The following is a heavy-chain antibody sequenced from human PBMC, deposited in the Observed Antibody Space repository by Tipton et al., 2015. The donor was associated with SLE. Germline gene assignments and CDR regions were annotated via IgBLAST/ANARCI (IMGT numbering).Heavy chain of an antibody. V-gene: IGHV3-30*04. Sequence: SLRLSCAASGFTFSSYAMYWVRQAPGKGLEWVAVISYDGDDKYYADSVKGRFTISRDNAKNSLYLQMNSLRVEDTAVYFCARVGDYYYDMDVWGKGTSVTVSS. CDR1: GFTFSSYA. CDR2: ISYDGDDK. CDR3: ARVGDYYYDMDV. J-gene: IGHJ6*03.